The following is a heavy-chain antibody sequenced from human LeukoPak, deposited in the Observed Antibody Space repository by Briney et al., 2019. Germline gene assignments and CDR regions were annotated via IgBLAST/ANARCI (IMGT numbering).Heavy chain of an antibody. V-gene: IGHV3-23*01. CDR1: GFTFSGFA. CDR3: AKTMGAIDQDY. J-gene: IGHJ4*02. D-gene: IGHD1-26*01. CDR2: ISGSGFST. Sequence: GGSLRLSCAASGFTFSGFAMTWVRQAPGKGLEWVSTISGSGFSTYYADSVKGRFTISRDNSKNTLYLQMNSLRAEDTAVYYWAKTMGAIDQDYWGQGTLVTVSS.